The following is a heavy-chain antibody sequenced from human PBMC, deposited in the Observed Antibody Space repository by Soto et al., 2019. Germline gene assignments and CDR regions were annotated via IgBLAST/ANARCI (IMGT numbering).Heavy chain of an antibody. J-gene: IGHJ4*02. CDR2: ISAYNGNT. CDR1: GYTFTSYG. V-gene: IGHV1-18*01. Sequence: GASVKVSCKASGYTFTSYGISWVRQAPGQGLEWMGWISAYNGNTNYAQKLQGRVTMTTDTSTSTAYMELRSLRSDDTAVYYCARILRGMVRGVPYGYFDYWGQGTLVTVSS. D-gene: IGHD3-10*01. CDR3: ARILRGMVRGVPYGYFDY.